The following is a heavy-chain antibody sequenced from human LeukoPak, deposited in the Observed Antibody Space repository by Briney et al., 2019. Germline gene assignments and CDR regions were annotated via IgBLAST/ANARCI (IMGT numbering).Heavy chain of an antibody. CDR2: IIPILGIA. CDR3: ARGPITMVRGVISPLFDY. D-gene: IGHD3-10*01. V-gene: IGHV1-69*04. CDR1: GGTFSSYA. J-gene: IGHJ4*02. Sequence: ASVKVSCKASGGTFSSYAISWVRQAPGQGLEWMGRIIPILGIANYAQKFQGRVTITADKSTSTAYMELSSLRSEDTAVYYCARGPITMVRGVISPLFDYWGQGTLVTVSS.